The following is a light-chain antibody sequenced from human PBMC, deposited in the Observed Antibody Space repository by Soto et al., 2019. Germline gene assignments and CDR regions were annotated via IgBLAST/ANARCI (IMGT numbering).Light chain of an antibody. CDR3: QQHNSYPLT. CDR1: QGVSSY. Sequence: IQLTQSPSSLSASVGDRVTITCRASQGVSSYLAWYQQKPGKAPNLLIYVTSTLQSGVPSRFSGSGSGTDFTLTISSLQPEYFATYYCQQHNSYPLTFGGGTKVEIK. V-gene: IGKV1-9*01. J-gene: IGKJ4*01. CDR2: VTS.